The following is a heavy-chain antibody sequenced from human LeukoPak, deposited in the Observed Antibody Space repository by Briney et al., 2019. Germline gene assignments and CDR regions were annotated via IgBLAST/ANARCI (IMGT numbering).Heavy chain of an antibody. D-gene: IGHD2-15*01. J-gene: IGHJ4*02. CDR1: GFTFSSYV. V-gene: IGHV3-53*01. CDR3: AREGDIVVGPI. Sequence: PGGSLRLSCAASGFTFSSYVMHWVRQAPGKGLEWVSVIYSGGSTYYADSVKGRFTISRDNSKNTLYLQMNSLRAEDTAVYYCAREGDIVVGPIWGQGTLVTVSS. CDR2: IYSGGST.